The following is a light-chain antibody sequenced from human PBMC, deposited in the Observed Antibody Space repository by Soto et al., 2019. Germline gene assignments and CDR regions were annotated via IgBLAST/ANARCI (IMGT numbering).Light chain of an antibody. V-gene: IGKV1-39*01. J-gene: IGKJ1*01. CDR3: QQSYSTPVT. Sequence: DIQMTQSPSSLSASVGDRVTITCGASQSISGYLNWYQQKSGQAPKLLIYAASNLQSGVPSRFSGSGSGTDFTLTISSLQPEDFATYYCQQSYSTPVTFGQGTKVDIK. CDR1: QSISGY. CDR2: AAS.